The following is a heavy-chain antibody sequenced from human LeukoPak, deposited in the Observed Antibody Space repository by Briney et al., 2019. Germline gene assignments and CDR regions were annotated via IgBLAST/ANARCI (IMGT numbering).Heavy chain of an antibody. CDR3: AREQQLVEYYYMDV. CDR2: INPNSGGT. Sequence: ASVKVSCKASGYIFTGYYMHWVRQAPGQGLEWMGWINPNSGGTNYAQKFQGRVTMTRDTSISTAYMELSRLRSDDTAVYYCAREQQLVEYYYMDVWGKGTTVTISS. CDR1: GYIFTGYY. D-gene: IGHD6-13*01. V-gene: IGHV1-2*02. J-gene: IGHJ6*03.